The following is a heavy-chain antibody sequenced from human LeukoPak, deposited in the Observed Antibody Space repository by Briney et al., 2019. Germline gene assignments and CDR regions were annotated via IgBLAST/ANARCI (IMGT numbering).Heavy chain of an antibody. J-gene: IGHJ3*02. CDR3: ARGGEVYLTAASRAFDI. CDR1: GFTFSSYA. D-gene: IGHD3-10*01. CDR2: ISYDGSNK. Sequence: PGGSLRLSCAASGFTFSSYAMRWVRQAPGKGLEWVAVISYDGSNKYYADSVKGRFTISRDNSKNTLYLQMNSLRAEDTAVYYCARGGEVYLTAASRAFDIWGQGTMVTVSS. V-gene: IGHV3-30-3*01.